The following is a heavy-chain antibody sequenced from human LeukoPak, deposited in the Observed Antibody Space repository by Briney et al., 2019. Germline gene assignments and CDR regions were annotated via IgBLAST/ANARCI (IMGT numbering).Heavy chain of an antibody. V-gene: IGHV4-59*12. CDR3: ARGFTMVRGVIIAPYFDY. Sequence: SETLSLTCAVSGGSFSDYHWSWIRQPPGKGLEWLGYIYYSGSTNYNPSLKSRVTISVDRSKNQFSLKLSSVTAADTAVYYCARGFTMVRGVIIAPYFDYWGQGTLVTVSS. CDR1: GGSFSDYH. D-gene: IGHD3-10*01. J-gene: IGHJ4*02. CDR2: IYYSGST.